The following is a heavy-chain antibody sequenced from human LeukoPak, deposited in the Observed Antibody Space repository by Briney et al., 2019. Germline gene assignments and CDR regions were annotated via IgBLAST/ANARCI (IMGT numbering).Heavy chain of an antibody. CDR1: GFTFSSYS. CDR3: ARDIYRDGYRSDY. CDR2: ISSSSTI. Sequence: QTGGSLRLSCAASGFTFSSYSMNWVRQAPGKGLEWVSYISSSSTIYYADSVKGRFTISRDNAKNSLYLQMNSLRDEDTAVYYCARDIYRDGYRSDYWGQGTLVTVSS. D-gene: IGHD5-24*01. V-gene: IGHV3-48*02. J-gene: IGHJ4*02.